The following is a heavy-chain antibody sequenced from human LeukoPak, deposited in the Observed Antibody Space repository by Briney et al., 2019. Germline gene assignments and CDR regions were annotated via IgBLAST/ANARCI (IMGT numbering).Heavy chain of an antibody. CDR2: VDTEDGEK. V-gene: IGHV1-69-2*01. D-gene: IGHD6-19*01. Sequence: AASVKVFCKVSGYPFTDDYIHWVPQAPGKGLEWMGLVDTEDGEKMYAEELQGRVTITADKSTDTAYMELSGLRPEDTAVYYCATASRSTGWFGGPVEYWGKGPLVTVSS. J-gene: IGHJ4*02. CDR1: GYPFTDDY. CDR3: ATASRSTGWFGGPVEY.